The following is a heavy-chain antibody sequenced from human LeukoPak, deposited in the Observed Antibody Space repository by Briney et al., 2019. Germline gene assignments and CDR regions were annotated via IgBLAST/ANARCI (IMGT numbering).Heavy chain of an antibody. CDR3: ARGEGSSIYYYMDV. V-gene: IGHV4-30-4*01. J-gene: IGHJ6*03. CDR1: GGSISSGYYY. D-gene: IGHD6-13*01. Sequence: SETLSLTCTVSGGSISSGYYYWSWIRQPPGKGLEWIGYIYYSGNTYYSPSLKSRVTISVDTSKNQFSLKLSSVTAADTAVYYCARGEGSSIYYYMDVWGKGTTVTVSS. CDR2: IYYSGNT.